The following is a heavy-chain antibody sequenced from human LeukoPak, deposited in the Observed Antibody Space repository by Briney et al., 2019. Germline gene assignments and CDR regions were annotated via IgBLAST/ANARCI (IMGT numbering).Heavy chain of an antibody. V-gene: IGHV3-23*01. CDR1: GFTFSSYA. Sequence: PGGSLRLSCAASGFTFSSYAMSWVRQAPGKGLEWVSAISGSGGSTYYADSVKGRFTISRDNSKNTLYLQMNSLRAEDTAVYYCAKDKVWANDAFDIWGQWTMVTVSS. CDR2: ISGSGGST. D-gene: IGHD1-26*01. J-gene: IGHJ3*02. CDR3: AKDKVWANDAFDI.